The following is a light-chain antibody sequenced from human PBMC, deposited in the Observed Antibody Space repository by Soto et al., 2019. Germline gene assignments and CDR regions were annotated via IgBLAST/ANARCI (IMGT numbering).Light chain of an antibody. CDR1: QDISNY. CDR3: QQYDNLLLAIT. V-gene: IGKV1-33*01. J-gene: IGKJ5*01. Sequence: DIQMTQSPSSLSASVGDRVTITCQASQDISNYLNWYHQKPGKAPKLLIYDASNLETGVPSRFSGSGSGTDFTFTISSLQPEDIATYYCQQYDNLLLAITFGQGTRLEIK. CDR2: DAS.